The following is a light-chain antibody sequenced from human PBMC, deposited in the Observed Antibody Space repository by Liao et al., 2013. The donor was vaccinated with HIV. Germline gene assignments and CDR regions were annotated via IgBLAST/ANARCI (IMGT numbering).Light chain of an antibody. Sequence: SYELTQPPSVSVAPGKTARITCGGNNIGRKSVHWYQQKPGQAPVLVIYYNTDRPSGIPERFSGSNSGNTATLTISRVEAGDEADYYCQVWDSTTDQEVFGGGTKLTVL. CDR3: QVWDSTTDQEV. J-gene: IGLJ3*02. V-gene: IGLV3-21*01. CDR2: YNT. CDR1: NIGRKS.